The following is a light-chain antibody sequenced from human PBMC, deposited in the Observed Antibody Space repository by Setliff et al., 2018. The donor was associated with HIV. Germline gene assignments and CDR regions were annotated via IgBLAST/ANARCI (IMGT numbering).Light chain of an antibody. J-gene: IGLJ1*01. CDR1: GSDVGNYNY. V-gene: IGLV2-8*01. CDR2: KVH. CDR3: SSYAGNNNYV. Sequence: QSALTQPPSASGSPGQSVTVSCTGTGSDVGNYNYVSWYQQHPDKAPKLILFKVHERPSGVPDRFSGSKSGNTASLTVSGLQTEDEADYYCSSYAGNNNYVFGTGTKVTVL.